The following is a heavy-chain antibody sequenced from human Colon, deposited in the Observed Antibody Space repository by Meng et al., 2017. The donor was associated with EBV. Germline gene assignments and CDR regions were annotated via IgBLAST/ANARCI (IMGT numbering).Heavy chain of an antibody. Sequence: QVNWQAPGPVWVTLSGPLSLTVAVAGGSISSNNWWSWVRQPPGKGLEWIGEIFHSGSTKHNTSLKSRVTMSMDKSQNQFSLRLSSVTAADTAVYYCASSDYYGSGSYYPWGQGTLVTVSS. CDR2: IFHSGST. D-gene: IGHD3-10*01. V-gene: IGHV4-4*02. CDR3: ASSDYYGSGSYYP. J-gene: IGHJ5*02. CDR1: GGSISSNNW.